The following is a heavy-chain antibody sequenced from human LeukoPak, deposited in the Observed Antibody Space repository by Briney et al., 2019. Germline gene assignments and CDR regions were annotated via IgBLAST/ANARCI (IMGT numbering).Heavy chain of an antibody. Sequence: LETLSLTCTVSGGSISSSSYYWGWIRQPPGKGLEWIGSIYYSGSTYYNPSLKSRVTISVDTSKNQFSLKLSSVTAADTAVYYCARRLSWFTVDYFDYWGQGTLVTVSS. D-gene: IGHD6-13*01. CDR2: IYYSGST. J-gene: IGHJ4*02. CDR3: ARRLSWFTVDYFDY. V-gene: IGHV4-39*01. CDR1: GGSISSSSYY.